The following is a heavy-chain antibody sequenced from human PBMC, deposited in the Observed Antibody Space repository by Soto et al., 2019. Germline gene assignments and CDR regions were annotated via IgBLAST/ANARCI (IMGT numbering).Heavy chain of an antibody. CDR1: GFTFIGYY. Sequence: PGGSLRLSCAASGFTFIGYYMHWVRQAPGKGLEWVAVISYDGSTEYYADSVKGRFTISRDNSANRLFLQMNSLRPEDTALYYCTKDDGYNDSTYYHYFGMDVWGQGTTVTVSS. CDR3: TKDDGYNDSTYYHYFGMDV. J-gene: IGHJ6*02. V-gene: IGHV3-30*18. CDR2: ISYDGSTE. D-gene: IGHD5-12*01.